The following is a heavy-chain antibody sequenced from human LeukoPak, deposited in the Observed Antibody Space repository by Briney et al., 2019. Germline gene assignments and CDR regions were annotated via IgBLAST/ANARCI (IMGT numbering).Heavy chain of an antibody. CDR1: GYTFTGYY. CDR2: INPNSGGT. J-gene: IGHJ4*02. V-gene: IGHV1-2*02. CDR3: ARDYVDYGDYYFDY. D-gene: IGHD4-17*01. Sequence: ASVKVSCKASGYTFTGYYMHWVRQAPGQGLEWMGWINPNSGGTNYAQKFQGRVTMTRDTSISTAYMELSRLRSDDTAVYYCARDYVDYGDYYFDYWGQGTLVTVSS.